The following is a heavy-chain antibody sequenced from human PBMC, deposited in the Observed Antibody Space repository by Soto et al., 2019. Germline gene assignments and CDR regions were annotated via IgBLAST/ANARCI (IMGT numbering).Heavy chain of an antibody. Sequence: QVQLVESGGGVVQPGRSLRLSCAASGFTFSSYGMHWVRQAPGKGLEWVAVIWYDGSNKYYADSVKGRFTISRDNSKNTLYLQMKSLRAEDTAVYYCARGLCLGSYYFDYWGQGTLVTVSS. D-gene: IGHD3-10*01. CDR1: GFTFSSYG. CDR2: IWYDGSNK. J-gene: IGHJ4*02. CDR3: ARGLCLGSYYFDY. V-gene: IGHV3-33*01.